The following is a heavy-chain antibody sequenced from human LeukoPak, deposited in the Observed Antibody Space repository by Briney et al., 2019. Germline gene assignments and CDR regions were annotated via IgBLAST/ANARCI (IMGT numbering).Heavy chain of an antibody. V-gene: IGHV3-30*02. CDR2: IRYDGSNK. D-gene: IGHD4-17*01. CDR3: AKGETTVTTYFDF. Sequence: PGGSLRLSCAASGFTFSSYGMHWVRQAPGKGLEWVAFIRYDGSNKYYADSVKGRFTISRDNSKNTLYLQMNSLRAEDTAVYYCAKGETTVTTYFDFWGQGTLVTVSS. J-gene: IGHJ4*02. CDR1: GFTFSSYG.